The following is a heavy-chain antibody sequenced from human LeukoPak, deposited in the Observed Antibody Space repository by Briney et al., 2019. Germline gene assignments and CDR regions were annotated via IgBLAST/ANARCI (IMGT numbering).Heavy chain of an antibody. CDR2: INSDGSST. D-gene: IGHD3-22*01. J-gene: IGHJ4*02. CDR1: GFTFSSHW. CDR3: ARMADSSGYYDVPY. Sequence: QPGGSLRLSCAASGFTFSSHWMHWVRQAPGKGLVWVSRINSDGSSTSYADSVKGRFTISRDNAKNTLYLQMNSLRAEDTAVYYCARMADSSGYYDVPYWGQGTLVTVSS. V-gene: IGHV3-74*01.